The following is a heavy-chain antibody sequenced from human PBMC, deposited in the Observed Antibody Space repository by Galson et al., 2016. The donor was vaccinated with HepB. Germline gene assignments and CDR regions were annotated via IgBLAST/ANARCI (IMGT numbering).Heavy chain of an antibody. Sequence: SLRLSCAASGFPFEDYAMHWVRQVPGKGLEWVSGLDWNSGGIGYADSVKGRFIISRDNAKKSLYLQMNSLRAEDTALYYCAKGRRVTRSITGWAWHLDLWGRGTLVSVSS. V-gene: IGHV3-9*01. CDR1: GFPFEDYA. D-gene: IGHD4-17*01. J-gene: IGHJ2*01. CDR3: AKGRRVTRSITGWAWHLDL. CDR2: LDWNSGGI.